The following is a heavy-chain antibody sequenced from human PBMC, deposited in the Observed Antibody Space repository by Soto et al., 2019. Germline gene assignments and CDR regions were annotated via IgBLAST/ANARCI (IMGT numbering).Heavy chain of an antibody. CDR1: GYTFTSYG. CDR3: ARGSGSGSYYTSWFDP. Sequence: ASVKVSCKASGYTFTSYGISWVRQAPGQGLEWMGWISAYNGNTNYAQKLQGRVTMTTDTSTSTAYMELRSLRSDDTAVYYCARGSGSGSYYTSWFDPWGQGTLVTVSS. J-gene: IGHJ5*02. CDR2: ISAYNGNT. D-gene: IGHD3-10*01. V-gene: IGHV1-18*01.